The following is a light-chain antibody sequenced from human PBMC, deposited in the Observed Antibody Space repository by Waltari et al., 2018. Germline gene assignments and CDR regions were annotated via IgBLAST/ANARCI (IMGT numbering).Light chain of an antibody. J-gene: IGLJ2*01. V-gene: IGLV2-8*01. Sequence: QSALTQPPSASGSPGQSVTISCTGTNSDVGGYNYVSWYQKHPGKAPKFMIYEVTKRPSGVPDRFPGSKSGITASLTVSGLQAEDEADYYCSSYAGSNNLVFGGGTKLTVL. CDR3: SSYAGSNNLV. CDR1: NSDVGGYNY. CDR2: EVT.